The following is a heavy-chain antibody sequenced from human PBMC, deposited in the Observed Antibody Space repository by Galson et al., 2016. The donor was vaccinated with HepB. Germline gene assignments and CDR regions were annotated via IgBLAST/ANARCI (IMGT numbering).Heavy chain of an antibody. D-gene: IGHD2-15*01. CDR3: ARDQDQFFGLDV. J-gene: IGHJ6*02. V-gene: IGHV3-53*01. CDR2: IYSGGSS. CDR1: GFTVSRNY. Sequence: SLRLSCAASGFTVSRNYMTWVRQSPGKGLEWVAVIYSGGSSYYADSVKGRFTISRGTSKNTLSLQMKSLRVEDTAIYYCARDQDQFFGLDVWGQGTTVTVSS.